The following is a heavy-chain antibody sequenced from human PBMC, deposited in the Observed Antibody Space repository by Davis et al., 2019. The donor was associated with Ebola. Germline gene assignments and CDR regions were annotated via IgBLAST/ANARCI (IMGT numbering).Heavy chain of an antibody. CDR3: ARELAAAGVYYYYYMDV. CDR2: IYYSGST. Sequence: PSETLSLTCTVSGGSISSHYWSWVRQPPGKGLEWIGYIYYSGSTNYNPSLKSRVTMSVDTSKNQFSLKLSSVTAAGTAVYYCARELAAAGVYYYYYMDVWGKGTTVTVSS. J-gene: IGHJ6*03. D-gene: IGHD6-13*01. CDR1: GGSISSHY. V-gene: IGHV4-59*11.